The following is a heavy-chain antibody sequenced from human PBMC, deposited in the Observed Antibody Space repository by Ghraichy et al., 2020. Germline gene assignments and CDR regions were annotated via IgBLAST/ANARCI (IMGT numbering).Heavy chain of an antibody. CDR3: AKAMRGSSTSSIDY. CDR2: ISGSGGST. Sequence: GGSLRLSCAASGFTFSSYAMSWVRQAPGKGLEWVSAISGSGGSTYYADSVKGRFTISRDNSKNTLYLQMNSLRAEDTAVYYCAKAMRGSSTSSIDYWDQGTLVTVSS. CDR1: GFTFSSYA. J-gene: IGHJ4*02. D-gene: IGHD2-2*01. V-gene: IGHV3-23*01.